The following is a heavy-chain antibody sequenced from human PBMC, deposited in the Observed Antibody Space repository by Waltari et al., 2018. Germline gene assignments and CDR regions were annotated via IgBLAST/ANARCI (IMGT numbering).Heavy chain of an antibody. CDR3: ARGYSGSYCLDY. CDR2: ISSSSSYI. CDR1: GFTFSSYS. V-gene: IGHV3-21*03. Sequence: EVQLVESGGGLVKPGGSLRLSCAASGFTFSSYSMNWVRQAPGKGLEWVSSISSSSSYIYYADSVKGRFTISRDNAKNSLYLQMNSLRAEDTAVYYCARGYSGSYCLDYWGQGILVTVSS. D-gene: IGHD1-26*01. J-gene: IGHJ4*02.